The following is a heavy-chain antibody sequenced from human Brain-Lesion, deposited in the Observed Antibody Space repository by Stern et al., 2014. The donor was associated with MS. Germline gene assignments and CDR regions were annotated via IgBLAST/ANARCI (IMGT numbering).Heavy chain of an antibody. V-gene: IGHV4-34*01. D-gene: IGHD2-21*01. Sequence: QVQLQQCGAGLLKPSATLSLTCGVYGGSFSGYYLTWIRQPPGKGLEWIGEINHSGRSHYNPSLERRVTMSVDTSKHQLSLRLSSATAADTAVYYCARDVGGAFDYWGQGTLVTVSS. CDR1: GGSFSGYY. CDR3: ARDVGGAFDY. CDR2: INHSGRS. J-gene: IGHJ4*02.